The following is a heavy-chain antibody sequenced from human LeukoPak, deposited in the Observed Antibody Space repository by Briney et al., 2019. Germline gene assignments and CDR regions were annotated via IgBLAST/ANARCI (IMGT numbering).Heavy chain of an antibody. CDR1: GLTFDDYA. Sequence: PGRSLRLSCAASGLTFDDYAMHWVRQAPGKGLEWVSGISWNSGSIGYADSVKGRFTISRDNAKNSLYLQMNSLRAEDTALYYCAKGYGIVGATIDYWGQGTLVTVSS. CDR3: AKGYGIVGATIDY. V-gene: IGHV3-9*01. J-gene: IGHJ4*02. D-gene: IGHD1-26*01. CDR2: ISWNSGSI.